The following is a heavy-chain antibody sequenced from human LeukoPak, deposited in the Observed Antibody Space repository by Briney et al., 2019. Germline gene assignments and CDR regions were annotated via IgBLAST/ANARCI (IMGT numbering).Heavy chain of an antibody. CDR2: INPNSGDT. CDR1: GYTFIVYH. CDR3: ARADWSMLEY. D-gene: IGHD1-1*01. V-gene: IGHV1-2*02. Sequence: GASVKVSCKASGYTFIVYHMHWVRQAPGQGLEWMGWINPNSGDTNFAQKFQGRVTMTRDTSISTVYMELSRLTSDDTAVYYCARADWSMLEYWGRGTLVTVSS. J-gene: IGHJ4*02.